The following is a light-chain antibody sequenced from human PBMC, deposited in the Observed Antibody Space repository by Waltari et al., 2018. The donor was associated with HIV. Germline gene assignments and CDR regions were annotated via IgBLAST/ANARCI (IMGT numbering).Light chain of an antibody. CDR2: RNS. CDR3: ASWDDSLNAFV. CDR1: NSNIESNY. V-gene: IGLV1-47*01. Sequence: QSVLTQPPSASATPGQRITISCSGGNSNIESNYVYWYQQLPGTAPKVFLYRNSQRPSGVPDRFSGSKSGTSASLIISGLRSGDEADYYCASWDDSLNAFVFGTGTKVTVL. J-gene: IGLJ1*01.